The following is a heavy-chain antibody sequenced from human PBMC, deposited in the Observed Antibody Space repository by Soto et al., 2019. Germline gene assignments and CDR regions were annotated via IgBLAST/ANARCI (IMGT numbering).Heavy chain of an antibody. CDR2: ISSSSSYI. J-gene: IGHJ4*02. V-gene: IGHV3-21*01. CDR1: GFTFSSYS. D-gene: IGHD1-7*01. CDR3: ARQAPLYNWNYVDFFDY. Sequence: PGGSLRLSCAASGFTFSSYSMNWVRQAPGKGLEWVSSISSSSSYIYYADSVKGRFTISRDNAKNSLYLQMNSLRAEDTAVYYCARQAPLYNWNYVDFFDYWGQGTLVTVSS.